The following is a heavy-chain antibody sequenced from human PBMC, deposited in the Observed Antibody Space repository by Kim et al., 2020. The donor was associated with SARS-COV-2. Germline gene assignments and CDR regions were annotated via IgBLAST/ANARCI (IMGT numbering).Heavy chain of an antibody. V-gene: IGHV1-58*02. CDR3: AALSHYGSGSTQSYGMDV. CDR2: IVVGSGNT. D-gene: IGHD3-10*01. CDR1: GFTFTSSA. Sequence: SVKVSCKASGFTFTSSAMQWVRQARGQRLEWIGWIVVGSGNTNYAQKFQERVTITRDMSTSTAYMELSSLRSEDTAVYYCAALSHYGSGSTQSYGMDVWGQGTTVTVSS. J-gene: IGHJ6*02.